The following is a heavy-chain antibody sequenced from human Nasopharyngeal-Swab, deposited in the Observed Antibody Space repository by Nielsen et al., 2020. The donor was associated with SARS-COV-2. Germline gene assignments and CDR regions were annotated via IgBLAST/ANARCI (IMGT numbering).Heavy chain of an antibody. CDR1: GYTFTSFA. J-gene: IGHJ4*02. Sequence: ASVQVSCKASGYTFTSFAMNWLRQAPGQGLEWMGWINTNTGDPTYAQAFTGRFVFSLDTSVSTAYLQISSLKAEDTAVYYCAPTPRSCWPYFDFWGQGTRVTVSS. CDR2: INTNTGDP. CDR3: APTPRSCWPYFDF. V-gene: IGHV7-4-1*02. D-gene: IGHD6-19*01.